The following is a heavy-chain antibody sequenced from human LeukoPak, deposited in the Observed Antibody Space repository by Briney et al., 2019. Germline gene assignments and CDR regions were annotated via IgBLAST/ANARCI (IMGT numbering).Heavy chain of an antibody. Sequence: PGGSLRLSCAASGFTFDDYAMHWVRQAPGKGLEWVSGISWNSGSIGYADSVKGRFTISRDNAKNSLYLQMNSLRAEDTALYYCARDIETFQPRHFDYWGQGTLVTVSS. CDR2: ISWNSGSI. CDR1: GFTFDDYA. J-gene: IGHJ4*02. V-gene: IGHV3-9*01. CDR3: ARDIETFQPRHFDY. D-gene: IGHD6-25*01.